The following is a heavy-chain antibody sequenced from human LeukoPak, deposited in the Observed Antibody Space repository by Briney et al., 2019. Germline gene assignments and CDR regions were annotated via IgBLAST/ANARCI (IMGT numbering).Heavy chain of an antibody. CDR3: ARRQVFDNWNYSNPYYFDY. Sequence: SETLSLTCAVYGGSFSGYYWSWIRQPPGNGLEWVAEINHSGGTNYNPSLKSRVTISVDTTKNQFSLKLSSVTAADTAVYYCARRQVFDNWNYSNPYYFDYWGQGTLVTVSS. V-gene: IGHV4-34*01. D-gene: IGHD1-7*01. J-gene: IGHJ4*02. CDR2: INHSGGT. CDR1: GGSFSGYY.